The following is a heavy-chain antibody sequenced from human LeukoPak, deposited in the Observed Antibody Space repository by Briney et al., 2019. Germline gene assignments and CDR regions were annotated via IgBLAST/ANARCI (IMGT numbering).Heavy chain of an antibody. CDR3: AKAHRLLWFGELLFGY. Sequence: GGSLRLSCAASGFTFSSYAMSWVRQAPGKGLEWVSAISGSGGSTYYADSVKGRFTISRDNSKNTLYLQMNSLGAEDTAVYYCAKAHRLLWFGELLFGYWGQGTLVTVSS. V-gene: IGHV3-23*01. CDR1: GFTFSSYA. CDR2: ISGSGGST. J-gene: IGHJ4*02. D-gene: IGHD3-10*01.